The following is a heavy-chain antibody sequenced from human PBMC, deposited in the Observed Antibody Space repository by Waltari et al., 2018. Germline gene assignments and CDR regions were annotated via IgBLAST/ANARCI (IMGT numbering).Heavy chain of an antibody. CDR2: IRFDGSYK. CDR1: GFIFSGFG. Sequence: QVQLVESGGGVVQPGGSLRLSCAASGFIFSGFGMHWVRKAPGKVLEWLAFIRFDGSYKYYVDSVKGRFTMSIDNSKKTVDLQMNSLRVEDTAVYYCAKDASNSNNWPTYFDYWGQGTLVTVSS. D-gene: IGHD6-13*01. V-gene: IGHV3-30*02. CDR3: AKDASNSNNWPTYFDY. J-gene: IGHJ4*02.